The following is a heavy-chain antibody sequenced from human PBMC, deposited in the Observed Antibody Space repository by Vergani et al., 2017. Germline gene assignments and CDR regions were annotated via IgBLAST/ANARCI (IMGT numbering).Heavy chain of an antibody. V-gene: IGHV4-4*03. CDR3: ASNGYYCLDY. D-gene: IGHD3-22*01. CDR2: LYHSGST. J-gene: IGHJ4*02. Sequence: QVQLQESGPGLVKPPGTLSLTCAVSGGSLSGTNWWSWVRQSPGKGLAWIGELYHSGSTNYNPSLKSRVTISVDKSKNQCSLKLSSVTSADTAVYYCASNGYYCLDYWGRGTLVTVSS. CDR1: GGSLSGTNW.